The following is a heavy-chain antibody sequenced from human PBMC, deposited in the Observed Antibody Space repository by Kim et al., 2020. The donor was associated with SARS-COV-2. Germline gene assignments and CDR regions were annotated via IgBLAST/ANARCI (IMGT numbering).Heavy chain of an antibody. V-gene: IGHV4-34*01. J-gene: IGHJ6*02. Sequence: SETLSLTCAVYGGSFSGYYWSWIRQPPGKGLEWIGEINHSGSTNYNPSLKSRVTISVDTSKNQFSLKLSSVTAADTAVYYCARGTVHHRVAGTWYYGMDVWGQGTTVTVSS. D-gene: IGHD6-19*01. CDR2: INHSGST. CDR3: ARGTVHHRVAGTWYYGMDV. CDR1: GGSFSGYY.